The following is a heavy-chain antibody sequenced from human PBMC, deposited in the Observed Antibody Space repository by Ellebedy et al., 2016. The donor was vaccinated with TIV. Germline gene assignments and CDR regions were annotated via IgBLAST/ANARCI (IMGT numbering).Heavy chain of an antibody. CDR1: GHTFTDYY. V-gene: IGHV1-2*05. CDR2: INPNSGGT. Sequence: AASVKVSCKASGHTFTDYYIHWVRQAPGQGLEWMGRINPNSGGTNYAQKFQGRVTMTGDTSSSTAYMELTRLRSDDTVVYYCARAQLWFGPFDIWGQGTMVTVSS. J-gene: IGHJ3*02. D-gene: IGHD3-10*01. CDR3: ARAQLWFGPFDI.